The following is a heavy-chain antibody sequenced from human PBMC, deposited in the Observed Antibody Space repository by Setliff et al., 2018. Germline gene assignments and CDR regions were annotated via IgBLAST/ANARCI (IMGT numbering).Heavy chain of an antibody. CDR1: GYTFSDYL. CDR3: ARSAVAVPGQFYFDN. Sequence: ASVKVSCKASGYTFSDYLIHWVRQAPGLRPEWIGRVDCNSGSVHYAQNFQSRVSVTRDPSTTTAFMELSSLRSDDTAIYYCARSAVAVPGQFYFDNWGQGTQVTVSS. D-gene: IGHD6-19*01. CDR2: VDCNSGSV. V-gene: IGHV1-46*01. J-gene: IGHJ4*02.